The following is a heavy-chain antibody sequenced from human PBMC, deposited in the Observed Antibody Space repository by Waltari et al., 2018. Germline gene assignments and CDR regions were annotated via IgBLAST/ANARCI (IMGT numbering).Heavy chain of an antibody. Sequence: EVQLVEFGGGLVQPGGSLRLSCVASGFVFSGHWRGWVRQAPGKGLDWVANIKEDGSTKQYVDAVRGRFTISRDNAENSLYLQMNSLRAEDTAVYYCVPQCGADCYRNFDSWGQGTLVTVSS. V-gene: IGHV3-7*01. CDR3: VPQCGADCYRNFDS. J-gene: IGHJ4*02. CDR1: GFVFSGHW. D-gene: IGHD2-21*02. CDR2: IKEDGSTK.